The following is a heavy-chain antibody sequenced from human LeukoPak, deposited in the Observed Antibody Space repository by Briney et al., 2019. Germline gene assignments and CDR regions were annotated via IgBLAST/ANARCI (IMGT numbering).Heavy chain of an antibody. V-gene: IGHV1-2*02. D-gene: IGHD3-10*01. CDR3: ARPRRYGSGSYCFDY. CDR1: GYTFTGYY. Sequence: RASVKVSCKASGYTFTGYYMHWVRQASGQGLEWMGWINPNSGGTNYAQKFQGRVTMTRDTSISTAYMELSRLRSDDTAVYYCARPRRYGSGSYCFDYWGQGTLVTVSS. J-gene: IGHJ4*02. CDR2: INPNSGGT.